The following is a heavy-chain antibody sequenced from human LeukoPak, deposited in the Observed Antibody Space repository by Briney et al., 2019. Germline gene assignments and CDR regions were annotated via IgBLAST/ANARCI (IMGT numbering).Heavy chain of an antibody. V-gene: IGHV4-34*01. J-gene: IGHJ3*02. D-gene: IGHD6-13*01. Sequence: GSLRLSCAASGFTFSNAWMSWVRQPPGKGLEWIGEINHSGSTNYNPSLKSRVTISVDTSKNQFSLKLSSVTAADTAVYYCARPRIAAAHDAFDIWGQGTMVTVSS. CDR2: INHSGST. CDR3: ARPRIAAAHDAFDI. CDR1: GFTFSNAW.